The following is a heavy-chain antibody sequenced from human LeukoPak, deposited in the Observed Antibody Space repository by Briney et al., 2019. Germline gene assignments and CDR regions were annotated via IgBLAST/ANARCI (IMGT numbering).Heavy chain of an antibody. V-gene: IGHV4-4*07. Sequence: SETLSLTCTVSGDFISHYYWSWIRQPAGKELEWIGRIYPSGSTNYNPSLKSRLTMSIHTSKNQFSLNLTSVTAADTAVYFCARGPLSTGYFDFWGQGALVTVSS. D-gene: IGHD2-8*02. CDR3: ARGPLSTGYFDF. CDR2: IYPSGST. CDR1: GDFISHYY. J-gene: IGHJ4*02.